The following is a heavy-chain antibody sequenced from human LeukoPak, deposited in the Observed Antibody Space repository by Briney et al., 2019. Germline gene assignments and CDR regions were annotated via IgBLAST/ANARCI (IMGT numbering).Heavy chain of an antibody. D-gene: IGHD4-17*01. Sequence: ASVKVSCKVSGYIFTELSMHWVRQAPGQGLEWMGGLNPEDGETFYAQKFQGRVNMTEDTSTDTAYMELSSLSYDDTAVYYCATDGAGDYLNHWGQGTLVTASS. CDR2: LNPEDGET. CDR1: GYIFTELS. V-gene: IGHV1-24*01. CDR3: ATDGAGDYLNH. J-gene: IGHJ4*02.